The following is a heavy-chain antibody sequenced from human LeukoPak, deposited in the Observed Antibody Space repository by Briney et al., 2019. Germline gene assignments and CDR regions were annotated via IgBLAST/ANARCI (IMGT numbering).Heavy chain of an antibody. CDR2: IYYSGST. J-gene: IGHJ4*02. CDR1: GGSISSYY. V-gene: IGHV4-59*01. CDR3: ARVVGDGYSPGFDY. Sequence: SETLSLTCTVSGGSISSYYWSWIRQPPGKGLEWIGYIYYSGSTNYNPSLKSRVTISVGTSKNQFSLKLSSVTAADTAVYYCARVVGDGYSPGFDYWGQGTLVTVSS. D-gene: IGHD5-24*01.